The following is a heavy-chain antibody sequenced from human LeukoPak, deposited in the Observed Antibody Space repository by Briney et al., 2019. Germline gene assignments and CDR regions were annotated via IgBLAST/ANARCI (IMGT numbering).Heavy chain of an antibody. J-gene: IGHJ6*02. Sequence: GGSQRLSCAASGFTFSSNAMHWVRQAPGKGLEWVAVISFDGSNKYYADSVKGRFTISRDNAKNSLYLQMNSLRAEDTAVYYCARAPPYYYYGMDVWGQGTTVTVSS. V-gene: IGHV3-30*04. CDR2: ISFDGSNK. CDR1: GFTFSSNA. CDR3: ARAPPYYYYGMDV.